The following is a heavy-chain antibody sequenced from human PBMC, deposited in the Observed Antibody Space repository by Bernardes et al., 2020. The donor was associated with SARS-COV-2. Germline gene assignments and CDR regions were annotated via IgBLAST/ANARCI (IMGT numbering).Heavy chain of an antibody. CDR1: GFTFSSHA. J-gene: IGHJ6*02. Sequence: GGSLRLSCAASGFTFSSHAMTWVCQAPGKGLEWVSTSFSGDNGGTYYGDSVKGRFTISRDNSKSTLYLQMDRLRVEDTALYFCAKDVSGQDYFFYGMDVWGQGTTVTVS. CDR2: SFSGDNGGT. CDR3: AKDVSGQDYFFYGMDV. D-gene: IGHD5-12*01. V-gene: IGHV3-23*01.